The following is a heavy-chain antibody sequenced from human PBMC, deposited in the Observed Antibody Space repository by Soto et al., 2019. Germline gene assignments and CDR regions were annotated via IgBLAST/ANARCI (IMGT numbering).Heavy chain of an antibody. CDR1: GGTFSSYA. Sequence: ASVKVSCKASGGTFSSYAISWVRQAPGQGLEWMGGIIPIFGTANYAQKFQGRVTITADESTSTAYMELSSLRSEDTAVYYCARRIAAAGTLRYFDYWGQGTLVTVSS. J-gene: IGHJ4*02. V-gene: IGHV1-69*13. CDR3: ARRIAAAGTLRYFDY. CDR2: IIPIFGTA. D-gene: IGHD6-13*01.